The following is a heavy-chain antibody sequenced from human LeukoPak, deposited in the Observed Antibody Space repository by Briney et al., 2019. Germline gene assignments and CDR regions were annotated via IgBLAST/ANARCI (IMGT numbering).Heavy chain of an antibody. CDR3: AKDKYWAEWELRSGMDV. CDR1: GFTFDDYA. J-gene: IGHJ6*02. CDR2: ISGDGGST. V-gene: IGHV3-43*02. D-gene: IGHD1-26*01. Sequence: GGSLRLSCAASGFTFDDYAMHWVRQAPGKGLEWVSLISGDGGSTYYADSVKGRFTISRDNSKNSLYLQMNSLRTEDTALYYCAKDKYWAEWELRSGMDVWGQGTTVTVSS.